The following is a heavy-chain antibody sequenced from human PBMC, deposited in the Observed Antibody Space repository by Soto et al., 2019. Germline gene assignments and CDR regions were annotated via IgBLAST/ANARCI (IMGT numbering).Heavy chain of an antibody. CDR1: GFPFTTYG. Sequence: QVQLVESGGGVVQPGRSLRLSCAASGFPFTTYGMHWVREGPGKGLEWVAVISYDGSNKYYADSVKGRFTISRDNSKNAVYLQMNSLRPGDTALYYCVGGQYYFDYRGQGTLVTVSS. J-gene: IGHJ4*02. V-gene: IGHV3-30*03. CDR3: VGGQYYFDY. D-gene: IGHD3-10*01. CDR2: ISYDGSNK.